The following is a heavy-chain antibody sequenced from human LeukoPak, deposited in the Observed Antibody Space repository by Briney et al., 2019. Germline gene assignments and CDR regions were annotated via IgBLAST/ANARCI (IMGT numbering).Heavy chain of an antibody. V-gene: IGHV4-59*08. Sequence: SETLSLTCTVSGGSISSYYWSWIRQPPGKGLEWTGYIYYSGSTNYNPSLKSRVTISVDTSKNQFSLKLSSVTAADTAVYYCARRESYWFDSWGQGTLVTVSS. CDR2: IYYSGST. CDR3: ARRESYWFDS. CDR1: GGSISSYY. J-gene: IGHJ5*01.